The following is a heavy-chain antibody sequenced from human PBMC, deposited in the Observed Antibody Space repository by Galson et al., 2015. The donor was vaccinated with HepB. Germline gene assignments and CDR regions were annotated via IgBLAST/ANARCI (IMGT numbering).Heavy chain of an antibody. D-gene: IGHD3-16*01. CDR1: GYTFTSYW. V-gene: IGHV5-51*03. Sequence: QSGAEVKKPGESLRISCKGSGYTFTSYWIGWVRQMPGKGLECMGIIYPGDSDTRYSPSFQGQVTISADKSISTAYLQWSSLKASDTAMYYCANVYYDYVWGGKGGAFDIWGQGTMVTVSS. CDR3: ANVYYDYVWGGKGGAFDI. J-gene: IGHJ3*02. CDR2: IYPGDSDT.